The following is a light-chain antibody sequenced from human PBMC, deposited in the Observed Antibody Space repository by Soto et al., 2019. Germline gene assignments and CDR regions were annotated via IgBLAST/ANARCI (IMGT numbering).Light chain of an antibody. Sequence: QSVLTQPASVSGSPGQSITISCTGTSSDVGGYNYVSWYQQHPGKAPKLVIYEVSNRPSGVSNRFSGSKSGNTASLTISGLQAEDEADYHCSSYTTSITVFGTGTKVTV. J-gene: IGLJ1*01. CDR2: EVS. CDR3: SSYTTSITV. V-gene: IGLV2-14*01. CDR1: SSDVGGYNY.